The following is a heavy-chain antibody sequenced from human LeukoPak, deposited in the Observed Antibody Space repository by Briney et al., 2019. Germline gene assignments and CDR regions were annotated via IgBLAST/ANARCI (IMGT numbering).Heavy chain of an antibody. Sequence: SVKVSCKASGGTFSSYTISRVRQAPGQGLEWMGRIIPILGIANYAQKFQGRVTITADKSTSTAYMELSSLRSEDTAVYYCARDGGVIHAFDIWGQGTMVTVSS. D-gene: IGHD3-22*01. V-gene: IGHV1-69*04. CDR3: ARDGGVIHAFDI. CDR2: IIPILGIA. J-gene: IGHJ3*02. CDR1: GGTFSSYT.